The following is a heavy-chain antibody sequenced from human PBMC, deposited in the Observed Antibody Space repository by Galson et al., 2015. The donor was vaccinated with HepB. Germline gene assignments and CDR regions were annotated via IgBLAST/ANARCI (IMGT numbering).Heavy chain of an antibody. Sequence: SLRLSCAASDFTLSKHWMSWVRQAPGKGLEWVANIKQDGSQKYYVDSVKGRFTISRDNTKNSVYMQMNNLRADDTAVYYCARASRSGWLQHDYWGQGTLVTVSS. J-gene: IGHJ4*02. CDR1: DFTLSKHW. V-gene: IGHV3-7*03. D-gene: IGHD6-19*01. CDR2: IKQDGSQK. CDR3: ARASRSGWLQHDY.